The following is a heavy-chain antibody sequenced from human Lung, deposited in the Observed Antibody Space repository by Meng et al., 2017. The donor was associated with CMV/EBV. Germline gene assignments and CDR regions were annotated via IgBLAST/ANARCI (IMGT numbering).Heavy chain of an antibody. CDR2: MNANSGTT. CDR1: GNPFAGYY. V-gene: IGHV1-8*02. D-gene: IGHD3-3*01. J-gene: IGHJ3*01. Sequence: ASXXVSXKASGNPFAGYYIHWVRQAPGQGLEWMGWMNANSGTTGYDQKFEGRVTMTRDTSISSAFMELSSLTSEDTAVYYCARGMNDDFWSGAFDVWGQGTMVTVSS. CDR3: ARGMNDDFWSGAFDV.